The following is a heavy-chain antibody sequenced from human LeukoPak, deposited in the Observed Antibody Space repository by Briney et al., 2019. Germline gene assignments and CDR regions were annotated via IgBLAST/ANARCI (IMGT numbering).Heavy chain of an antibody. D-gene: IGHD1-26*01. J-gene: IGHJ4*02. CDR2: IYYSGST. CDR1: GGSISSYY. CDR3: ASLRERSYYARGFDY. Sequence: SETLSLTCTVSGGSISSYYWGWIRQPPGKGLEWIGSIYYSGSTYYKSSLKSRVTVSVGTSKNQFSLKLSSVTAADTAVYYCASLRERSYYARGFDYWGQGTLVTVSS. V-gene: IGHV4-39*01.